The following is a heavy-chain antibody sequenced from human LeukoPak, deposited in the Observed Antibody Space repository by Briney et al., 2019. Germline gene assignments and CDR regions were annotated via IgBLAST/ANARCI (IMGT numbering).Heavy chain of an antibody. J-gene: IGHJ4*02. CDR2: INPNSGGT. D-gene: IGHD3-22*01. CDR1: GYTFTGYY. V-gene: IGHV1-2*02. Sequence: ASVKVSCKASGYTFTGYYMHWVRQAPGQGLEWMGWINPNSGGTNYAQKFQGRVTMTTDTSTSTAYMELRSLRSDDTAVYYCARASLYDNSAYYLDYWGQGTLVTVSS. CDR3: ARASLYDNSAYYLDY.